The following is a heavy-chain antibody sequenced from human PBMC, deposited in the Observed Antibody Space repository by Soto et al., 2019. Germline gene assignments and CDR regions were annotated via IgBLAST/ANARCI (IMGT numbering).Heavy chain of an antibody. CDR3: AHGIRRGYSYGLFDY. J-gene: IGHJ4*02. V-gene: IGHV2-5*02. CDR1: GFSLSTSGVG. Sequence: QITLKESGPTLVKPTQTLTLTCTFSGFSLSTSGVGVGWIRQPPGKALEWLALIYWDDDKRYSPSLKSRLTITKDTSKNQVVLTMTNMDPVVTVTYYCAHGIRRGYSYGLFDYWGQGTLVTVSS. CDR2: IYWDDDK. D-gene: IGHD5-18*01.